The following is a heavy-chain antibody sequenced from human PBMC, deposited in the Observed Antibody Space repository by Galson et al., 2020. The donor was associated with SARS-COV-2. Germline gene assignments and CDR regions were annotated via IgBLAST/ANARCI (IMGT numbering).Heavy chain of an antibody. CDR3: ARDPRYCSSSGGESFFDH. V-gene: IGHV4-34*01. CDR1: GGSLSGYY. J-gene: IGHJ2*01. CDR2: INYSRVT. D-gene: IGHD2-2*01. Sequence: SEPLSLTCAVDGGSLSGYYWSWIRQPPGKGLDWIGDINYSRVTNYNPSLESRVTISVDTSQNRFSLKLTSVNDADSAVYYCARDPRYCSSSGGESFFDHWGRGTLAIVSS.